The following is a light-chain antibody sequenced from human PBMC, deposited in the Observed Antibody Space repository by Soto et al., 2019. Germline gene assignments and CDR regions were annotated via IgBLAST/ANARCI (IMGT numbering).Light chain of an antibody. V-gene: IGLV6-57*01. CDR2: GDN. CDR1: SGSIASNY. CDR3: QSYATSSVV. Sequence: NFMLTQPHSVSKSPGKTVTISCTRSSGSIASNYVQWYQQRPGSSPTTVIYGDNQRPSGVPDRFSGSIDSSSNTASLTISGLKTEDEADYYCQSYATSSVVFGGGTKLTVL. J-gene: IGLJ2*01.